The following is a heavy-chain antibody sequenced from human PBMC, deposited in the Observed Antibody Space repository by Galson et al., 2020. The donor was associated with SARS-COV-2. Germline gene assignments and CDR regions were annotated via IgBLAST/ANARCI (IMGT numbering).Heavy chain of an antibody. V-gene: IGHV3-23*01. CDR2: ISGSGGST. CDR3: AKGRITMIVVVSLDY. D-gene: IGHD3-22*01. CDR1: GFTFSSYA. J-gene: IGHJ4*02. Sequence: GESLKISCAASGFTFSSYAMSWVRQAPGKGLEWVSAISGSGGSTYYADSVKGRFTISRDNSKNTLDLQMNSLRAEDTAVYYCAKGRITMIVVVSLDYWGQGTLVTVSS.